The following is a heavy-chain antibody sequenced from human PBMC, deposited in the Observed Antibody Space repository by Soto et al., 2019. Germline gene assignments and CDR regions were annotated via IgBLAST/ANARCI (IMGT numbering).Heavy chain of an antibody. CDR2: INSDGSST. CDR3: ARGCGAGTTCVTDY. D-gene: IGHD1-7*01. J-gene: IGHJ4*02. V-gene: IGHV3-74*01. Sequence: GGSLRLSSAASEFTFRSYWMHWVRQAPGKGLVWVSRINSDGSSTSYADSVKGRFTISRDNAKNTLYLQMNSLRAEDTAVYYCARGCGAGTTCVTDYWGQGTLVTVSS. CDR1: EFTFRSYW.